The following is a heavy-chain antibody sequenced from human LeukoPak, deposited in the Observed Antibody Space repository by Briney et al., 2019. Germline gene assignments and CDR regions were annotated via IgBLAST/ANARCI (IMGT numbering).Heavy chain of an antibody. D-gene: IGHD2-8*01. CDR2: IYYSGST. J-gene: IGHJ5*02. CDR1: GGSISSSSYY. Sequence: SETLSLTCTVSGGSISSSSYYWGWIRQPPGKGLEWIGSIYYSGSTYYNLSLKSRVTISVDTSKNQYSLKLSSVTAADTAVYYCARPDDGNWFDPWGQGTLVTVSS. V-gene: IGHV4-39*01. CDR3: ARPDDGNWFDP.